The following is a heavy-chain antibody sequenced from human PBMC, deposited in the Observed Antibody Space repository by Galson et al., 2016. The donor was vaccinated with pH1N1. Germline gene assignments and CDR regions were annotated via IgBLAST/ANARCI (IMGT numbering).Heavy chain of an antibody. D-gene: IGHD4-17*01. CDR1: GFLVTNKF. V-gene: IGHV3-53*01. CDR2: IYPGGST. Sequence: SLRLSCAASGFLVTNKFMSWVRQAPGKGLEWVSIIYPGGSTYYADSVEGRFTISRDKSKNTLYLHMNSLRAEDTAVYYCASDTVPNGADCWGQGTLVTVSS. CDR3: ASDTVPNGADC. J-gene: IGHJ4*02.